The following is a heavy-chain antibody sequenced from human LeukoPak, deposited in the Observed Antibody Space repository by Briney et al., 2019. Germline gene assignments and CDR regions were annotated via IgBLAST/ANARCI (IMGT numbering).Heavy chain of an antibody. Sequence: GASVKVSCKASGYTFTTYAVSWVRQAPGQGLEWMGWISIYNGNTEYVKSLQGRVTMTTDTSSSTAYMELRGLKSDDTAVYYCARFWTGYLPDYWGQGTLVTVSS. V-gene: IGHV1-18*01. CDR3: ARFWTGYLPDY. CDR1: GYTFTTYA. J-gene: IGHJ4*02. CDR2: ISIYNGNT. D-gene: IGHD3/OR15-3a*01.